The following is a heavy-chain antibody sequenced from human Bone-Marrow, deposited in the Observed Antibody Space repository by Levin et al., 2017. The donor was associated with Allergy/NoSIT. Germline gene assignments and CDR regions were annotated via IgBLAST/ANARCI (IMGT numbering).Heavy chain of an antibody. Sequence: PGGSLRLSCAASGFTFSNYAMAWVRQAPGKGLQWVSTIRPTGGRTYYADSVEGRFTISRDNSRNTMYLQMNSLRAEDTAKYYCARETGGSGWYTVDYWGRGTLVTVSS. V-gene: IGHV3-23*01. D-gene: IGHD6-13*01. CDR1: GFTFSNYA. CDR3: ARETGGSGWYTVDY. CDR2: IRPTGGRT. J-gene: IGHJ4*02.